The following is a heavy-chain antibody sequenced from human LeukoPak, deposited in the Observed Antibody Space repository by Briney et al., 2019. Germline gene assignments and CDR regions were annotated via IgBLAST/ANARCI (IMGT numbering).Heavy chain of an antibody. V-gene: IGHV1-18*01. J-gene: IGHJ4*02. CDR3: ARDYSGYDGFDY. CDR1: GYTFTSYG. CDR2: ISVYNVNT. D-gene: IGHD5-12*01. Sequence: ASVKVSCKASGYTFTSYGISWVRQAPGQGLEWLGWISVYNVNTNYAQKLQGRVTMTTDTSTSTVYMELRSLRSDDTAVYYCARDYSGYDGFDYWGQGTLVTVSS.